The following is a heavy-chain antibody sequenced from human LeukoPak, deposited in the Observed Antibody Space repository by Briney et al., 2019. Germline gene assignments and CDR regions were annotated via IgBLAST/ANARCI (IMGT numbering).Heavy chain of an antibody. CDR2: IYVSGNS. Sequence: SQTLSLTCTVSGASVSGDYWSWIRQPPGKGLEWIGYIYVSGNSNYNPSLKSRVSISLDTSKNQVSLTLTSVTAADTAVYYCARHPFSSPFDHWGQGTLVAVSS. CDR3: ARHPFSSPFDH. J-gene: IGHJ4*02. CDR1: GASVSGDY. V-gene: IGHV4-59*08.